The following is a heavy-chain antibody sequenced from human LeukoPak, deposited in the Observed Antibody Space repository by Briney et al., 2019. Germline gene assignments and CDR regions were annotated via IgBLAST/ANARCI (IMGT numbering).Heavy chain of an antibody. V-gene: IGHV3-7*01. CDR3: ARLRWLPGSKLDY. Sequence: SGGSLRLSCAASGFTFSSYWMSWVRQAPGKGLEWVANIKQDGSEKYYVDSVKGRFTISRDNAKNSLYLQMNSLRAEDTAVYYCARLRWLPGSKLDYWGQGTPVTVSS. J-gene: IGHJ4*02. CDR1: GFTFSSYW. D-gene: IGHD2-21*01. CDR2: IKQDGSEK.